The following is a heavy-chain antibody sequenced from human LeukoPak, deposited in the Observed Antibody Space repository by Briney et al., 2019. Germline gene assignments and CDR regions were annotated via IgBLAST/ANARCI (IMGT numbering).Heavy chain of an antibody. V-gene: IGHV4-4*07. D-gene: IGHD1-26*01. J-gene: IGHJ4*02. Sequence: SETLSLTCTVSGGSISRYYWSWIRQPAGKGLEWIGRIYTSGSTNYNPSLKSRVTMSVDTSKNQFSLKLSSVTAADTAVYYCARDSEVGATGGFDYWGQGTLVTVSS. CDR3: ARDSEVGATGGFDY. CDR2: IYTSGST. CDR1: GGSISRYY.